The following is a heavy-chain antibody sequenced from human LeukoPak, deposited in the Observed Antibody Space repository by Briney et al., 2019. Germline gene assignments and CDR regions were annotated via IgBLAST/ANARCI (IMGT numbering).Heavy chain of an antibody. D-gene: IGHD1-26*01. V-gene: IGHV4-39*01. Sequence: PSETLSLTCTVPGGSISSNSYYWGWIRQPPGKGLERIGTIYYSGTTYYNPPLKSRVSISVDTSKNQFSLKLTSVTAADTAVYYCARHSGSFYGQYDYWGQGTLVTVSS. CDR3: ARHSGSFYGQYDY. J-gene: IGHJ4*02. CDR2: IYYSGTT. CDR1: GGSISSNSYY.